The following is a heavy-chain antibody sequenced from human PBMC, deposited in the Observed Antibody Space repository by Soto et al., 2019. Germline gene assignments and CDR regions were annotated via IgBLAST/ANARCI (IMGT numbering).Heavy chain of an antibody. CDR1: GYTFTNYW. D-gene: IGHD4-4*01. V-gene: IGHV5-51*01. Sequence: GESLKISCKASGYTFTNYWIGWVRQMPGKGLEWMGIIYPGDSDAKYNPSFQGQVTISADKSISTAYLQWSSLRASDTAMYYCARHEHSAPYNWFDPWGQGTLVTVSS. CDR3: ARHEHSAPYNWFDP. J-gene: IGHJ5*02. CDR2: IYPGDSDA.